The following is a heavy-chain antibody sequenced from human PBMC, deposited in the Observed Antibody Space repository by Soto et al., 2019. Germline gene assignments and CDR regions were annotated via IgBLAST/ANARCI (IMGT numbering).Heavy chain of an antibody. J-gene: IGHJ4*02. CDR2: IIPIFGTA. CDR3: ASALYYDSSCHPLYYFDY. D-gene: IGHD3-22*01. Sequence: QVQLVQSGAEVKKPGSSVKVSCKASGGTFSSYAISWVRQAPGQGLEWMGGIIPIFGTANYAQKFQGRVMLTADESTSTAYMELSSLRSEDTAVYYCASALYYDSSCHPLYYFDYWGQGTLVTVSS. CDR1: GGTFSSYA. V-gene: IGHV1-69*01.